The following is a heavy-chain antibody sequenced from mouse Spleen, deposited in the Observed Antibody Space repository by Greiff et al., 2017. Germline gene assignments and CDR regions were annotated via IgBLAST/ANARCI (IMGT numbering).Heavy chain of an antibody. J-gene: IGHJ3*01. CDR1: GYTFTDYE. CDR2: IDPETGGT. D-gene: IGHD3-1*01. V-gene: IGHV1-15*01. Sequence: QVQLKESGAELVRPGASVTLSCKASGYTFTDYEMHWVKQTPVHGLEWIGAIDPETGGTAYNQKFKGKATLTADKSSSTAYMELRSLTSEDSAVYYCTRSGGLFAYWGQGTLVTVSA. CDR3: TRSGGLFAY.